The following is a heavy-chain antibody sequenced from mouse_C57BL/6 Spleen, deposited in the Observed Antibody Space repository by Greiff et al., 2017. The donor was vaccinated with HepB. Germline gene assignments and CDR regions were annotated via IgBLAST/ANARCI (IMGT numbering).Heavy chain of an antibody. D-gene: IGHD1-1*01. CDR1: GYTFTSYW. J-gene: IGHJ1*03. CDR3: ARDYGSSPRMYFDV. V-gene: IGHV1-69*01. Sequence: VQLQQPGAELVMPGASVKLSCKASGYTFTSYWMHWVKQRPGQGLEWIGEIDPSDSYTNYNQKFKGKSTLTVDKSSSTAYMQLSSLTSEDSAVYYCARDYGSSPRMYFDVWGTGTTVTVSS. CDR2: IDPSDSYT.